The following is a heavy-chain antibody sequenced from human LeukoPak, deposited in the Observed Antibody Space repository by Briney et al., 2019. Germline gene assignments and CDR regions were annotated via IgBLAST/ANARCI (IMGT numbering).Heavy chain of an antibody. CDR1: GGSISSSSYY. CDR2: VYYSGST. J-gene: IGHJ4*02. D-gene: IGHD3-9*01. Sequence: PSETLSLTCTVSGGSISSSSYYWSWIRQPPGKGLEWIGYVYYSGSTNYNPSLKSRVTISVDTSKNQFSLKLSSVTAADTAVYYCARGATAYDILTGYSGEGYFDYWGQGTLVTVSS. CDR3: ARGATAYDILTGYSGEGYFDY. V-gene: IGHV4-61*01.